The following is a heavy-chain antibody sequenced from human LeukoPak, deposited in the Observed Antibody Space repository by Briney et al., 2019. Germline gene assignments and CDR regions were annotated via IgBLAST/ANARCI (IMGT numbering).Heavy chain of an antibody. CDR2: VYYSGST. Sequence: PSETLSLTCTVSGGSIGIYYWTWIRQPPGKGLEWIGCVYYSGSTNYNPSLKSRVTISIDTSKNQFSLNLSSVTAADTAVYYCTKDLMTWNYRGQGTLVTVSS. J-gene: IGHJ4*02. CDR3: TKDLMTWNY. D-gene: IGHD2-8*01. CDR1: GGSIGIYY. V-gene: IGHV4-59*01.